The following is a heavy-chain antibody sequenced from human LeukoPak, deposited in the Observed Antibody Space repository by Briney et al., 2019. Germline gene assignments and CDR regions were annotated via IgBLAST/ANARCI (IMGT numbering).Heavy chain of an antibody. J-gene: IGHJ4*02. CDR1: GGTFSGYA. Sequence: SVKVSCKASGGTFSGYAISWVRQAPGQGLEWMGGIIPIFGTANYAQKFQGRVTITTDESTSTAYMELSSLRSEDTAVYYCARDLGAAAGALGLFFDYWGQGTLVTVSS. D-gene: IGHD6-13*01. V-gene: IGHV1-69*05. CDR2: IIPIFGTA. CDR3: ARDLGAAAGALGLFFDY.